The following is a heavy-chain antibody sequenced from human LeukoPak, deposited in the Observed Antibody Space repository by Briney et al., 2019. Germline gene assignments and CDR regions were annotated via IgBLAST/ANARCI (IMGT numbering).Heavy chain of an antibody. CDR2: IRYDGSNK. D-gene: IGHD6-6*01. CDR3: AKEFYSSSSVDY. J-gene: IGHJ4*02. V-gene: IGHV3-30*02. Sequence: GGSLRLSCAASGFTFSSYGMHWVRRAPGKGLEWVAFIRYDGSNKYYADSVKGRFTISRDNSKNTLYLQMNSLRAEDTAVYYCAKEFYSSSSVDYWGQGTLVTVSS. CDR1: GFTFSSYG.